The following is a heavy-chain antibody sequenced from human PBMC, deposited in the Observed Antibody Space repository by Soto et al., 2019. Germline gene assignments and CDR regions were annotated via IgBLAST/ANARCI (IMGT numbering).Heavy chain of an antibody. CDR3: ARELMGYDFGLGDWFDP. V-gene: IGHV4-59*01. CDR1: GGSISSYY. D-gene: IGHD5-12*01. CDR2: IYYSGST. Sequence: SETLSLTCTVSGGSISSYYWSWIRQPPGKGLEWIGYIYYSGSTNYNPSLKSRVTISVDTSKNQFSLKLSSVTAADTAVYYCARELMGYDFGLGDWFDPWGQGTLVTVSS. J-gene: IGHJ5*02.